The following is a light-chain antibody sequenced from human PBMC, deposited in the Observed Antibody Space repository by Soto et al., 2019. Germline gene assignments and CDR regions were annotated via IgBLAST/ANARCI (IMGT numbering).Light chain of an antibody. CDR2: GAS. Sequence: EFVWTSSPGTLALSAGEIAIGCCRSSQTVRNNYLAWYPTKPGQGPRLLIYGASSRATGIPDRFSGSGSGTDFTLTISRLEPEDFAVSYCQQYDGSPRRCGQGNKGDIK. J-gene: IGKJ1*01. CDR1: QTVRNNY. CDR3: QQYDGSPRR. V-gene: IGKV3-20*01.